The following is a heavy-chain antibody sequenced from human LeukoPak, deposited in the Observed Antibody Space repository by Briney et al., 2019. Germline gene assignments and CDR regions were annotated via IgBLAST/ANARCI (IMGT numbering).Heavy chain of an antibody. D-gene: IGHD1-14*01. J-gene: IGHJ4*02. CDR1: GFTFSSYG. CDR3: ARDPRTRGPPDY. CDR2: IWYDGSNK. V-gene: IGHV3-33*01. Sequence: QPGGSLRLSCAASGFTFSSYGMHWVRQAPGKGLEWVAVIWYDGSNKYYADSVKGRFTISRDNFKNTLYLQMNSLRAEDTAVYYCARDPRTRGPPDYWGQGTLVTVSS.